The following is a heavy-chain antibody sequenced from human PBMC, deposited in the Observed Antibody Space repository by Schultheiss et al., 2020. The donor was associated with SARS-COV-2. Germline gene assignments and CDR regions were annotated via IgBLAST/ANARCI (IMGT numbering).Heavy chain of an antibody. CDR1: GGSFSGYY. V-gene: IGHV4-59*12. Sequence: SQTLSLTCAVYGGSFSGYYWSWIRQPPGKGLEWIGYIYYSGSTNYNPSLKSRVTMSVDTSKNQFSLKLSSVTAADTAVYYCAREGGSYGGGEDAFDIWGQGTMVTVSS. CDR3: AREGGSYGGGEDAFDI. D-gene: IGHD1-26*01. J-gene: IGHJ3*02. CDR2: IYYSGST.